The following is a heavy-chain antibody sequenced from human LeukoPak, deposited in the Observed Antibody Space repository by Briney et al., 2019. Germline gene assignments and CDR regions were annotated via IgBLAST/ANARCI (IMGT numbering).Heavy chain of an antibody. D-gene: IGHD2-2*01. V-gene: IGHV4-38-2*01. J-gene: IGHJ5*02. Sequence: SETLSLICAVSGYSISSGYYWGWIRPPPGKGLEWIGTIYHSGTTYYNPSLKSRVTISLDTSKNQFSLNLRSVTAADTAVYYCARFESTSGRGFDPWGQGTLVTVSS. CDR2: IYHSGTT. CDR1: GYSISSGYY. CDR3: ARFESTSGRGFDP.